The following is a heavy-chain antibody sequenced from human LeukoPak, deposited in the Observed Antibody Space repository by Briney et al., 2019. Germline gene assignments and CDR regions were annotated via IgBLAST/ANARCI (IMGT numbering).Heavy chain of an antibody. CDR3: AKDPGYYDFWSGYYDY. CDR2: ISYDGSNK. CDR1: GSTFSSYG. V-gene: IGHV3-30*18. Sequence: GGSLRLSCAASGSTFSSYGMHWVRQAPGKGLEWVAVISYDGSNKYYADSVKGRFTISRDNSKNTLYLQMNSLRAEDTAVYYCAKDPGYYDFWSGYYDYWGQGTLVTVSS. D-gene: IGHD3-3*01. J-gene: IGHJ4*02.